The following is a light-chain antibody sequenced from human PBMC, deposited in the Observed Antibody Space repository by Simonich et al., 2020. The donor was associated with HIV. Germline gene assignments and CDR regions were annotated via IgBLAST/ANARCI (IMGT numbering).Light chain of an antibody. Sequence: DIVMTQSPDSLAVSLGERATINCTSTQRVLHRSNNQNYLAWYQQKPGQPPKLLIYWASTRESGVPDRFSGSGSGTDFTLTINSLQAEDVAVYYCQQYYITPHTFGQGTKVEIK. CDR2: WAS. V-gene: IGKV4-1*01. J-gene: IGKJ1*01. CDR3: QQYYITPHT. CDR1: QRVLHRSNNQNY.